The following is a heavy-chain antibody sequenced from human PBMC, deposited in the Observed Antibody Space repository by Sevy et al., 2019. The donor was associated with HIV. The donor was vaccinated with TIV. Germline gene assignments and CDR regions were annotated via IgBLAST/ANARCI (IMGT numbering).Heavy chain of an antibody. Sequence: GGSLRLSCAASGFTFSSYSMNWVRQAPGKGLEWVSSISSSSYIYYADSVKGRFTISRDNAKNSLYLQMNSLRAEDTAVYYCARDPPAGAYDAFDIWGQGTMVTVSS. J-gene: IGHJ3*02. CDR1: GFTFSSYS. CDR2: ISSSSYI. D-gene: IGHD1-26*01. CDR3: ARDPPAGAYDAFDI. V-gene: IGHV3-21*01.